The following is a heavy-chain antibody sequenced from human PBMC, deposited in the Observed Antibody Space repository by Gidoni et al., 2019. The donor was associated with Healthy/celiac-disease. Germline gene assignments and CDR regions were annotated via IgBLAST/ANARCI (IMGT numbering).Heavy chain of an antibody. D-gene: IGHD3-3*01. J-gene: IGHJ4*02. Sequence: EVQLLESGGGVVQPGGSMRLSGAASGFTFDEYSMHWVRQAPGKGLEWVSLISGDGGSTYYADSVKGRFTISRDNSKNSLYLQMNSLRTEDTALYYCAKSPSWEWLFLDYWGQGTLVTVSS. CDR2: ISGDGGST. CDR1: GFTFDEYS. V-gene: IGHV3-43*02. CDR3: AKSPSWEWLFLDY.